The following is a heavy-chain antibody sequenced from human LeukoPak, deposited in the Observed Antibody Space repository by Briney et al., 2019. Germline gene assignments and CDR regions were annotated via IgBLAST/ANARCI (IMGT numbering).Heavy chain of an antibody. V-gene: IGHV3-48*01. Sequence: QPGGSLRVSCEASGFTFSSYSINWVRQAPGKGLEWVSYISGSGSTIYYADSVKGRFTISRDNAKNSLYLQLNSLRAEDTAVYYCARARANFYYYYYMDVWGKGTTVTVSS. J-gene: IGHJ6*03. CDR3: ARARANFYYYYYMDV. CDR2: ISGSGSTI. CDR1: GFTFSSYS.